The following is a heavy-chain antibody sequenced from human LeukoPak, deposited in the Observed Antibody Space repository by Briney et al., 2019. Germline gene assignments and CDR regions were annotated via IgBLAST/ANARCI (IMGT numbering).Heavy chain of an antibody. CDR2: MKPNSGNT. V-gene: IGHV1-8*02. D-gene: IGHD3-10*01. CDR1: GYTFSSYD. J-gene: IGHJ4*02. Sequence: ASVKVSCKASGYTFSSYDINWVRQAPGQGLEWMGWMKPNSGNTDSAQKFQGRVTMTTNTSINTAYMELSSLRSEDTAVYYCVRERFGAIVENWGQGALVIVSS. CDR3: VRERFGAIVEN.